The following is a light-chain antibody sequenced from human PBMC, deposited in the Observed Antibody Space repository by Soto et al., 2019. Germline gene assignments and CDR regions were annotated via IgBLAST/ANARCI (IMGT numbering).Light chain of an antibody. CDR2: LNTDGSH. CDR3: QPWGTGIGV. V-gene: IGLV4-69*01. CDR1: SGHSSYA. Sequence: QLVLTQSPSASASLGASVKLTCTLSSGHSSYAIAWHQQQPEKGPRYLMKLNTDGSHSKGDGIPDRFSGSTSGAECYLTISSLQSEDEADYYGQPWGTGIGVFGGGTKVTVL. J-gene: IGLJ2*01.